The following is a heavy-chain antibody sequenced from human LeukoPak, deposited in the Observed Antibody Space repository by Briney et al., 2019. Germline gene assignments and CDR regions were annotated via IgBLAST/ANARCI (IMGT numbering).Heavy chain of an antibody. V-gene: IGHV3-30*18. D-gene: IGHD3-10*01. J-gene: IGHJ4*02. CDR3: AKDSRRYYYGAFDY. CDR1: GFTFSSYG. CDR2: ISYDGSNK. Sequence: HPGRSLRLSCAASGFTFSSYGMHWVRQAPGKGLEWVAVISYDGSNKYYADSVKGRFTISRDNSKNTLYLQMNSLRAEDTAVYYCAKDSRRYYYGAFDYWGQGTLVTVSS.